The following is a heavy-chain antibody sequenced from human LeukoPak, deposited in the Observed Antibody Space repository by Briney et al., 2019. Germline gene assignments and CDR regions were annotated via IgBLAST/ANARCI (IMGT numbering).Heavy chain of an antibody. J-gene: IGHJ4*02. CDR3: ARPYYYDSSAPRELHY. CDR1: GFTFSVCY. V-gene: IGHV3-11*01. CDR2: ISSSGSTI. Sequence: GGSLTLSCAPSGFTFSVCYMSWIRQAPGKGLEWVSYISSSGSTIYYADSVKGRFTISRDNAKNSLYLQMNSLRAEDTAVYYCARPYYYDSSAPRELHYWGQGTLVTVSS. D-gene: IGHD3-22*01.